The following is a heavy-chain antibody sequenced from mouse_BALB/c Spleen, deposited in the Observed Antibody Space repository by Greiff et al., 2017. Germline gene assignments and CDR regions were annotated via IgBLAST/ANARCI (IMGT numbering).Heavy chain of an antibody. CDR3: ARDGDYYAMDY. CDR2: IYPGNVNT. CDR1: GYTFTSYY. Sequence: QVQLQQSGPELVKPGASVRISCKASGYTFTSYYIHWVKQRPGQGLEWIGWIYPGNVNTKYNEKFKGKATLTADKSSSTAYMQLSSLTSEDSAVYFCARDGDYYAMDYWGQGTSVTVSS. V-gene: IGHV1S56*01. J-gene: IGHJ4*01.